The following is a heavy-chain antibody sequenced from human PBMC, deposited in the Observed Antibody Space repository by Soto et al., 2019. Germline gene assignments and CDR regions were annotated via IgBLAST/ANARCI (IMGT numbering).Heavy chain of an antibody. CDR3: ARDRYYYDSSGYLGN. CDR2: INPNSGGT. Sequence: QVQLVQSGAEVKKPGASVKVSCKASGYTFTGYYMHWVRQAPGQGLEWMGWINPNSGGTNYAQKFQGRVTMTRDTSISTAYMELSRLRSDDTAVYYCARDRYYYDSSGYLGNWGQGTLVTVSS. V-gene: IGHV1-2*02. J-gene: IGHJ4*02. CDR1: GYTFTGYY. D-gene: IGHD3-22*01.